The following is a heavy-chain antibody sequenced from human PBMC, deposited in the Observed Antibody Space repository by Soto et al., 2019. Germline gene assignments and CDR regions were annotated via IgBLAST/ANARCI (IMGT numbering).Heavy chain of an antibody. D-gene: IGHD3-3*01. CDR1: GGSFGGYY. Sequence: SETLSLTCAVYGGSFGGYYGSWIRQPPGKGLEWIGEINHSGSTNYNPSLKSRVIISVDTSKNQFSLKLSSVTAADTAVYYCAFLRFLDDPGGNDPWGQGTLVTVSS. J-gene: IGHJ5*02. V-gene: IGHV4-34*01. CDR2: INHSGST. CDR3: AFLRFLDDPGGNDP.